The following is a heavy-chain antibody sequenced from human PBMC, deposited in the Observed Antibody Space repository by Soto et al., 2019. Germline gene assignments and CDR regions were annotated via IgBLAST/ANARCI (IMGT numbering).Heavy chain of an antibody. Sequence: SETLSLTCTVSGGSISTYYWSWIRQPPGKGLEWIGYIYYSGSTNYSPSLKSRVTISLDTSKNKFSLKLSSVTAADTAVYYCARDRLANWFDPWGQGTLVTVSS. J-gene: IGHJ5*02. V-gene: IGHV4-59*01. CDR2: IYYSGST. CDR3: ARDRLANWFDP. D-gene: IGHD3-9*01. CDR1: GGSISTYY.